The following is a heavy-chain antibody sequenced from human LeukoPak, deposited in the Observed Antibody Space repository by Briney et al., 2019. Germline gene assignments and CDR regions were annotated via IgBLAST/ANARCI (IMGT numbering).Heavy chain of an antibody. CDR3: ARDPYSGSYGDYYYYYMDV. CDR1: EFIFRNYE. Sequence: GGSLRLSCTTSEFIFRNYEMNWVRQAPGKGLEWVSYISNSRTTKYYADSVKGRFTISRDNAKNSLYLQMNSLRAEDTAVYYCARDPYSGSYGDYYYYYMDVWGKGTTVTISS. J-gene: IGHJ6*03. CDR2: ISNSRTTK. V-gene: IGHV3-48*03. D-gene: IGHD1-26*01.